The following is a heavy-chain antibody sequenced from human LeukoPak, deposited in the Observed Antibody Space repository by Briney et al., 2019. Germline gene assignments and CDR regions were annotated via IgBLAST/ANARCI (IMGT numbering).Heavy chain of an antibody. CDR3: ARSIVVVVARDWYFDY. Sequence: SVKVSCKASGYTFTGYYMHWVRQAPGQGLEWMGGIIPIFGTANYAQKFQGRVTITADESTSTAYMELSSLRSEDTAVYYCARSIVVVVARDWYFDYWGQGTLVTVSS. J-gene: IGHJ4*02. CDR2: IIPIFGTA. V-gene: IGHV1-69*13. D-gene: IGHD2-15*01. CDR1: GYTFTGYY.